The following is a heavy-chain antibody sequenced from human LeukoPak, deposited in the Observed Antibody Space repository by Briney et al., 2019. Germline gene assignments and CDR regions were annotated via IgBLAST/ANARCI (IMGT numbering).Heavy chain of an antibody. Sequence: GGSLRLSCAASGFTFSTNYMSWVRQAPGKGLEWISVIYSGGGTYYADSVKGRFTISRDNSKNTLYLQMNSLRAEDSAVYYCARGIAVAGPGFDYWGQGTLVTVSS. J-gene: IGHJ4*02. V-gene: IGHV3-53*01. CDR2: IYSGGGT. CDR1: GFTFSTNY. D-gene: IGHD6-19*01. CDR3: ARGIAVAGPGFDY.